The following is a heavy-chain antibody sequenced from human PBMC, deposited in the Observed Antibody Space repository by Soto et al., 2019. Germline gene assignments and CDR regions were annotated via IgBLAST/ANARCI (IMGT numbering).Heavy chain of an antibody. V-gene: IGHV4-4*03. CDR1: GGSISSSNW. Sequence: PEPLSLTCAVSGGSISSSNWWSWVRQPPGKGLEWIGEIYHSGSTNYNPSLKSRVTISVDKSKNQFSLKLSSVTAADTAVYYCPRANCSSTSCFLPPFDYWGQGTLVTVSS. CDR2: IYHSGST. J-gene: IGHJ4*02. CDR3: PRANCSSTSCFLPPFDY. D-gene: IGHD2-2*01.